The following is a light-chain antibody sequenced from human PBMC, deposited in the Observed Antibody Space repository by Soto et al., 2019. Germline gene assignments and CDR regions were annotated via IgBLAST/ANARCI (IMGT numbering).Light chain of an antibody. CDR1: QSVSSS. Sequence: EIVMTQSPATLSVSPGDRATLSCRASQSVSSSLAWYQHKPGQAPRLLIYGASTRATGIPARFSGSGSGTEFTLTISSLQSEDLAVYYCQQYKNWLTWTFGQGTKVDI. CDR3: QQYKNWLTWT. V-gene: IGKV3-15*01. J-gene: IGKJ1*01. CDR2: GAS.